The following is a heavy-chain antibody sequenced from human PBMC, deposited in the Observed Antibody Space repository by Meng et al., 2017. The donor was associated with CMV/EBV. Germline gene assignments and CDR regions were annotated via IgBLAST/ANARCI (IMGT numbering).Heavy chain of an antibody. CDR2: INHSGST. V-gene: IGHV4-34*01. Sequence: SETLSLTCAVYGGSFSGYYWSWIRQPPGKGLEWIGEINHSGSTNYNPSLKSRVTISVDTSKNQFSLKLSSVTAADTAVYYRARDTAYYYDSSGYTDYPWGQGTLVTVSS. CDR1: GGSFSGYY. CDR3: ARDTAYYYDSSGYTDYP. D-gene: IGHD3-22*01. J-gene: IGHJ5*02.